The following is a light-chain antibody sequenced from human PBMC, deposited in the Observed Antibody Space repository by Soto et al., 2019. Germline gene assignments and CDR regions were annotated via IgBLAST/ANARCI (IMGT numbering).Light chain of an antibody. CDR1: QSVSSN. CDR3: QQYNNCPLFT. Sequence: EVVMAQAPATLSVSPGERATLSCRASQSVSSNLAWYQQKPGQAPRLLIYGASTRATGIPARLSGSGSGTEFTLTISSLQPEAFAVYYCQQYNNCPLFTVGAGTKVE. J-gene: IGKJ4*01. CDR2: GAS. V-gene: IGKV3-15*01.